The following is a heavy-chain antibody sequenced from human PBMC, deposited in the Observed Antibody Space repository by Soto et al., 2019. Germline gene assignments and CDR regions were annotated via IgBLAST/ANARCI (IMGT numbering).Heavy chain of an antibody. D-gene: IGHD4-17*01. CDR3: ARDRTIGVGTVTTTYHYYGMDV. V-gene: IGHV3-21*02. Sequence: EVQLVESGGGLVQPGGSPRLSCAASGFTFSSYSMNWVRQAPGKGLEWVSSISSSSSYIYYADSVKGRFTISRDNAKNSLYLQMNSLRGEDTAVYYCARDRTIGVGTVTTTYHYYGMDVWGQGTAVTVSS. J-gene: IGHJ6*02. CDR2: ISSSSSYI. CDR1: GFTFSSYS.